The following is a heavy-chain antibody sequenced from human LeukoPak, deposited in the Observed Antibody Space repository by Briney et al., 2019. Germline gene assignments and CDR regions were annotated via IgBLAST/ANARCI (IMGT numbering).Heavy chain of an antibody. CDR1: GGSISSYY. J-gene: IGHJ4*02. CDR2: IYYSGST. Sequence: SETLSLTCTVSGGSISSYYWSWIRQPPGKGLEWIGYIYYSGSTNYTPSLRSRVTMSVDTSTNQFSLKLSSVTAADTAVFYCARSAVDTADFDYWGQGTLVTVSS. V-gene: IGHV4-59*12. D-gene: IGHD3-22*01. CDR3: ARSAVDTADFDY.